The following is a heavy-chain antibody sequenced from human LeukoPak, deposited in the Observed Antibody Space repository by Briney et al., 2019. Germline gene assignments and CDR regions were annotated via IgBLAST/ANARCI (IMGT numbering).Heavy chain of an antibody. CDR3: ARGSHYYDSSGYYQTFDY. CDR2: INPSGGST. J-gene: IGHJ4*02. Sequence: SVKVSCKASGYTFASYYMHWVRQAPGQGLEWMGIINPSGGSTSYAQKFQGRVTTTRDTSTSTVYMELSSLRSEDTAVYYCARGSHYYDSSGYYQTFDYWGQGTLVTVSS. D-gene: IGHD3-22*01. V-gene: IGHV1-46*01. CDR1: GYTFASYY.